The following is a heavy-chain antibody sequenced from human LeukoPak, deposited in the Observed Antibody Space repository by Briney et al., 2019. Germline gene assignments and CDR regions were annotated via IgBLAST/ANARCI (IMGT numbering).Heavy chain of an antibody. V-gene: IGHV1-46*01. CDR2: ISPSGGST. J-gene: IGHJ5*02. Sequence: VASVKVSCKAFGYTFTSNYMHWVRQAPGQGPEWMGVISPSGGSTTYAQKFQGRVTMTEDTSTDTAYMELSSLRSEDTAVYYCATASRGSSGYFPNWFDPWGQGTLVTVSS. D-gene: IGHD3-22*01. CDR1: GYTFTSNY. CDR3: ATASRGSSGYFPNWFDP.